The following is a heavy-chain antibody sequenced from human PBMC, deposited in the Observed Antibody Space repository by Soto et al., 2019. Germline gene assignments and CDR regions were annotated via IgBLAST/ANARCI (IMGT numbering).Heavy chain of an antibody. J-gene: IGHJ4*02. CDR2: INHSGST. CDR1: GGSFSGYY. V-gene: IGHV4-34*01. CDR3: ARKSGYDSFRPNDY. D-gene: IGHD5-12*01. Sequence: SETLSLTCAVYGGSFSGYYWSWIRQPPGKGLEWIGEINHSGSTNYNPSLKSRVTISVDTSKNQFSLKLSSVTAADTAVYYCARKSGYDSFRPNDYWGQGTLVTVS.